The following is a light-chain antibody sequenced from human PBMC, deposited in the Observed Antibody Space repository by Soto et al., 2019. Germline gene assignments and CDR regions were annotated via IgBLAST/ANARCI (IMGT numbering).Light chain of an antibody. CDR1: QSVSNN. V-gene: IGKV3-20*01. CDR3: QQYGSSGT. J-gene: IGKJ1*01. Sequence: EIVITQSPSTLSVSPGERATLSCRASQSVSNNLAWYQHKPGQAPRLLIYGASNRATGIPDRFSGSGSGTDFTLTISRLEPEDFAVYYCQQYGSSGTFGQGTKVDIK. CDR2: GAS.